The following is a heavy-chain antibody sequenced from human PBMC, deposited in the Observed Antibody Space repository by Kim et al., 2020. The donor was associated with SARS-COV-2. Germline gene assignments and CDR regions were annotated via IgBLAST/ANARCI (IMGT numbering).Heavy chain of an antibody. CDR3: ARDSPAFNWNYEAFDY. Sequence: ASVKVSCKASGYTFTSYYMHWVRQAPGQGLEWMGIINPSGGSTSYAQKFQGRVTMTRDTPTSTVYMELSSLRSEDTAVYYCARDSPAFNWNYEAFDYWGQGTLVTVSS. J-gene: IGHJ4*02. D-gene: IGHD1-7*01. CDR2: INPSGGST. CDR1: GYTFTSYY. V-gene: IGHV1-46*01.